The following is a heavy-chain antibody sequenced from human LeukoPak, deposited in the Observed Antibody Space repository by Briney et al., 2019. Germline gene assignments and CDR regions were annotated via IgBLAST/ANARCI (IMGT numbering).Heavy chain of an antibody. V-gene: IGHV4-61*05. Sequence: PSETLSLTCTVSGGSISSSSYYWGWIRQPPGKGLEWIGYIYYSGSTNYNPSLKSRVTISVDTSKNQFSLKLSSVAAADTAVYYCARTNDGDYYYGMDVWGQGSTVTVSS. CDR1: GGSISSSSYY. CDR2: IYYSGST. D-gene: IGHD1-1*01. CDR3: ARTNDGDYYYGMDV. J-gene: IGHJ6*02.